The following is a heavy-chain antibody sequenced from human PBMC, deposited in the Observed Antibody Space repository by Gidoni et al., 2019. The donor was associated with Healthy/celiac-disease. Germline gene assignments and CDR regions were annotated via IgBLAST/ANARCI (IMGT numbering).Heavy chain of an antibody. D-gene: IGHD3-16*01. CDR3: AKEPRGNYDYVWGSWYYYFDY. Sequence: EVQLLESGGGLVQPGGSLRLSCAASGFTFSSYAMSWVRQAPGKGLEWVSAISGSGGSTYYADSVKGRFTISRDNSKNTLYLQMNSLRAEDTAVYYCAKEPRGNYDYVWGSWYYYFDYWGQGTLVTVSS. J-gene: IGHJ4*02. CDR2: ISGSGGST. V-gene: IGHV3-23*01. CDR1: GFTFSSYA.